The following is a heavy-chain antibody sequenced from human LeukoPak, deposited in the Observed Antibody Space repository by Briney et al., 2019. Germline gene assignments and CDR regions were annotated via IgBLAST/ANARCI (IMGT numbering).Heavy chain of an antibody. CDR2: IKQDGSEK. V-gene: IGHV3-7*01. CDR3: ARREGGIAAASDY. Sequence: PGGSLRLSCAASGFTFSSYAMSWVRQAPGKGLEWVANIKQDGSEKYYVDSVKGRFTISRDNAKNSLYLQMNRLRAEDTAVYYCARREGGIAAASDYWGQGTLVTVSS. CDR1: GFTFSSYA. J-gene: IGHJ4*02. D-gene: IGHD6-13*01.